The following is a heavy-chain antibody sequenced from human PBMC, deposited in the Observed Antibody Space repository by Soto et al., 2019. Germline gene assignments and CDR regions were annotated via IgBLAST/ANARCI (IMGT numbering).Heavy chain of an antibody. Sequence: GGPVKVSFKAFGYTFTSDALNWGRQPPGQGLEWMGWINTNTGNPTSAQGFTGRFVFSLDTSVSTAYLQIFSLKAEDTAVYYCARVTRNDDAFDIWGQGTLVTVSS. V-gene: IGHV7-4-1*01. CDR2: INTNTGNP. CDR1: GYTFTSDA. J-gene: IGHJ3*02. CDR3: ARVTRNDDAFDI.